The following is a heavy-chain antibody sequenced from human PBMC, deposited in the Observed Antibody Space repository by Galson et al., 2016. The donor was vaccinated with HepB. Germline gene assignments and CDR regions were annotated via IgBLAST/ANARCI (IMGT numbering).Heavy chain of an antibody. CDR2: ITPSGTM. CDR3: AGPPRGTYENFGFDH. J-gene: IGHJ4*02. CDR1: GFTFGYYT. V-gene: IGHV3-69-1*01. D-gene: IGHD1-26*01. Sequence: SLRLSCAGSGFTFGYYTMNWVRQAPGKGLEWVSSITPSGTMYYADSVKGRFTISRDDGKRSLFLQMNSLRDEDTGVYYCAGPPRGTYENFGFDHWGQGTLVTVSS.